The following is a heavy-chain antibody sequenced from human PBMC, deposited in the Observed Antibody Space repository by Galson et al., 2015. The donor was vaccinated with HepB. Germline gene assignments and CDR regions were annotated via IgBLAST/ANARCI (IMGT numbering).Heavy chain of an antibody. J-gene: IGHJ6*03. CDR3: ARDGTFGVVISNLPFSYYCMDV. CDR1: GFTFSSYS. CDR2: ISSSGDDI. D-gene: IGHD3-3*01. V-gene: IGHV3-21*01. Sequence: SLRLSCAASGFTFSSYSMNWVRQAPGKGLEWVSSISSSGDDIYYTDSVKGRFTISRDNTKNSLYLQMNSLRAEDTAVYYCARDGTFGVVISNLPFSYYCMDVWGKGTTVTVSS.